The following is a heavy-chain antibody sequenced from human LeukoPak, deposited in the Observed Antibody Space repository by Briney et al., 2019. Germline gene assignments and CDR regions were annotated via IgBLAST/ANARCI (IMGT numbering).Heavy chain of an antibody. J-gene: IGHJ5*02. CDR2: ISGSGGST. Sequence: QPGRSLRLSCAASGFTFSSYAMSWVRQAPGKGLEWVSAISGSGGSTYYADSVKGRFTISRDNSKNTLYLQMNSLRAEDTAVYYCAGKKAGRSLIYIVVVPAASENWFDPWGQGTLVTVSS. CDR3: AGKKAGRSLIYIVVVPAASENWFDP. V-gene: IGHV3-23*01. CDR1: GFTFSSYA. D-gene: IGHD2-2*01.